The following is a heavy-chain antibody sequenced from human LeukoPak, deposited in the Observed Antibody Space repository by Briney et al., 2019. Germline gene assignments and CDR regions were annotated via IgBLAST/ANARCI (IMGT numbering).Heavy chain of an antibody. Sequence: SVKVSCKASGGTFSSYAISWVRQAPGQGLEWMGGIIPIFGTANYAQKFQGRVTITADKSTSTAYMELSSLRSEDTAVYYCATAFLEWTNWFDPWGQGTLVTVSS. D-gene: IGHD3-3*02. J-gene: IGHJ5*02. CDR1: GGTFSSYA. V-gene: IGHV1-69*06. CDR2: IIPIFGTA. CDR3: ATAFLEWTNWFDP.